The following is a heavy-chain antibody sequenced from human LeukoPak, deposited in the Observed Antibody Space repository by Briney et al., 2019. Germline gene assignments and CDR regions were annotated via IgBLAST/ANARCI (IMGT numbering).Heavy chain of an antibody. CDR2: IIPIFGTA. CDR1: GGTFSSYA. D-gene: IGHD6-6*01. V-gene: IGHV1-69*06. CDR3: ARVGKSSSSRHSNFDY. Sequence: GASVKVSCKASGGTFSSYAISWVRQAPGQGLEWMGGIIPIFGTANYAQKFQGRVTITADKSTSTAYMELSSLRSEDTAVYYCARVGKSSSSRHSNFDYWGQGTLVTVSS. J-gene: IGHJ4*02.